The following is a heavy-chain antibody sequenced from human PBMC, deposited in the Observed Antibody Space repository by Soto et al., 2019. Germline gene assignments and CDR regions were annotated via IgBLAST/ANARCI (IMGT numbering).Heavy chain of an antibody. Sequence: PGGSLRLSCAASGFTFSSYAMHWVRQAPGKGLEWVAVISYDGSNKYYADPVKGRFTISRDNSKNTLYLQMNSLRAEGTAVYYCASGDVDTAMVTGSEVHFDYWGQGTLVTVSS. CDR2: ISYDGSNK. V-gene: IGHV3-30-3*01. CDR1: GFTFSSYA. J-gene: IGHJ4*02. D-gene: IGHD5-18*01. CDR3: ASGDVDTAMVTGSEVHFDY.